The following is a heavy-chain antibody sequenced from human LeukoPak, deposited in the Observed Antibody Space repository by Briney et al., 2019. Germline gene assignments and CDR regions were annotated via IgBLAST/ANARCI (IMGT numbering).Heavy chain of an antibody. V-gene: IGHV3-66*01. J-gene: IGHJ5*02. D-gene: IGHD3-10*01. CDR1: GFTVSSNY. CDR3: ARNLWEGDYYGNNWFDP. Sequence: PGGSLRLSCAASGFTVSSNYMSWVRQAPGKGLEWVSVIYSGGSTYYADSVKGRFTISRDNSKNTLYLQMNSLRAEDTAVYFCARNLWEGDYYGNNWFDPWGQGILVTVSS. CDR2: IYSGGST.